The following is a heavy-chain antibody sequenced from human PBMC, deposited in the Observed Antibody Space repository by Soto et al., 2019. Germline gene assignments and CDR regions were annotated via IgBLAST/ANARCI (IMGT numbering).Heavy chain of an antibody. J-gene: IGHJ6*02. D-gene: IGHD3-9*01. CDR3: ARLGRTPNTAPFDWYPPAGMDV. V-gene: IGHV4-59*08. CDR1: GGSISSYY. CDR2: IYYSGST. Sequence: PSETLSLTCTVSGGSISSYYWSWIRQPPGKGLEWIGYIYYSGSTNYNPSLKSRVTISVDTSKNQFSLKLSSVTAADTAVYYCARLGRTPNTAPFDWYPPAGMDVWGQGTTVT.